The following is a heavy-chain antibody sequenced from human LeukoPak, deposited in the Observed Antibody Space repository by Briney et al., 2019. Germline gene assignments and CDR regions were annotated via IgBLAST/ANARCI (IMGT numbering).Heavy chain of an antibody. J-gene: IGHJ4*02. V-gene: IGHV4-59*01. Sequence: SETLSLTCTVSGGSISSYYWSWIRQPPGKGLEWIGYIYYSGSTNYNPSLKSRVTISVGTSKNQFSLKLSSVTAADTAVYYCARSSNYYDSSGSGYWGQGTLVTVSS. D-gene: IGHD3-22*01. CDR2: IYYSGST. CDR3: ARSSNYYDSSGSGY. CDR1: GGSISSYY.